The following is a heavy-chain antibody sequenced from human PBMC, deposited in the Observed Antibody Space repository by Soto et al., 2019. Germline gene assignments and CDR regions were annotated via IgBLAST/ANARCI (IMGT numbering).Heavy chain of an antibody. D-gene: IGHD2-21*02. V-gene: IGHV4-30-4*08. CDR1: GASITSGDYS. CDR3: VRTAEWFDP. J-gene: IGHJ5*02. CDR2: IYYRGNT. Sequence: KPSETLSLTCTVSGASITSGDYSWTWIRQAPGKGLEWIGYIYYRGNTYYNPSLKSRVSISLDTSKNQFSLKMTSVTVADTAVYYCVRTAEWFDPWGQGTLVTVSS.